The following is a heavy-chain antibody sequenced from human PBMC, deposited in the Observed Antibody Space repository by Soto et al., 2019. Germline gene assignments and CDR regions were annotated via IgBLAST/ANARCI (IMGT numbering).Heavy chain of an antibody. D-gene: IGHD6-19*01. V-gene: IGHV3-23*01. CDR3: AKDRAVAGTLYYYGMDV. CDR1: GFTFSSYA. CDR2: ISGSGGST. Sequence: EVQLLESGGGLVQPGGSLRLSCAASGFTFSSYAMSWVRQAPGKGLEWVSAISGSGGSTYYADSVKGRFTISRDNSKNTLYLKMNSLKAEDTAVYYGAKDRAVAGTLYYYGMDVWGQGTTVTVSS. J-gene: IGHJ6*02.